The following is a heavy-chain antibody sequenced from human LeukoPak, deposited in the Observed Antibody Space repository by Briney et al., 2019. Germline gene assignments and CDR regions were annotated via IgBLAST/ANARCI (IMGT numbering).Heavy chain of an antibody. CDR1: GYSISSGYY. D-gene: IGHD2-15*01. V-gene: IGHV4-38-2*02. Sequence: SETLSLTCTVSGYSISSGYYWGWIRQPPGKGLEWIGSIYHSGSTYCNPSLKSRVTISVDTSKNQFSLKLSSVTAADTAVYYCARDGGVVAATFFDYWGQGTLVTVSS. CDR3: ARDGGVVAATFFDY. CDR2: IYHSGST. J-gene: IGHJ4*02.